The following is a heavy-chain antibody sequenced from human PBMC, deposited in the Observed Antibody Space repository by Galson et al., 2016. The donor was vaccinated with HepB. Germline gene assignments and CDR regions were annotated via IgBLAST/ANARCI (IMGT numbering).Heavy chain of an antibody. V-gene: IGHV3-33*01. CDR1: GFAFSTYV. J-gene: IGHJ4*02. CDR3: ARELVGAGGWLGY. CDR2: IWYDGNNR. D-gene: IGHD1-26*01. Sequence: SLRLSCAASGFAFSTYVMHWVRQAPGKGLEWVAVIWYDGNNRYYADSVKGRFTISRDNSENTLFLQMNSLRAEDTAVYYCARELVGAGGWLGYWGQGTLVTVSS.